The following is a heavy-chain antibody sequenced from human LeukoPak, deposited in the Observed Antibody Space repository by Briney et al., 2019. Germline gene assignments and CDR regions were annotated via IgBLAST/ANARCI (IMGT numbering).Heavy chain of an antibody. D-gene: IGHD3-3*01. CDR3: AKDRLFHYDFWSGYYASDYGMDV. V-gene: IGHV3-23*01. J-gene: IGHJ6*02. CDR1: GFTFSSYA. Sequence: GGSLRLSCAASGFTFSSYAMSWVRQAPGKGLEWVSAISGSGGSTYYADSVKGRFTISRDNSKNTLYLQMNSLRAEDTAVYYCAKDRLFHYDFWSGYYASDYGMDVWGQGTTVTVSS. CDR2: ISGSGGST.